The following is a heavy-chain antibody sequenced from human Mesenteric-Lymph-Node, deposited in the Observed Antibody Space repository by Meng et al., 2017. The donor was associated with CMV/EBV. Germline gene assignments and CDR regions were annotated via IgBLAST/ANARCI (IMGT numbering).Heavy chain of an antibody. CDR3: AKDQGYSYGYYFDY. V-gene: IGHV3-23*01. CDR1: GFSFSSYS. D-gene: IGHD5-18*01. J-gene: IGHJ4*02. Sequence: GESLKISCATSGFSFSSYSMHWVRQAPGKGLEWVSTISGSGSSTYYADSVKGRFTISRDNSKNTLYLQVNSLRAEDTAVYYCAKDQGYSYGYYFDYWGQGTVVTVSS. CDR2: ISGSGSST.